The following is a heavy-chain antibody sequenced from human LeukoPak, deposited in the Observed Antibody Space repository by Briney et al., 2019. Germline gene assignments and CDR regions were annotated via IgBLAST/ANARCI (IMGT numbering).Heavy chain of an antibody. CDR1: GYTFTSYG. D-gene: IGHD5-12*01. V-gene: IGHV1-18*01. J-gene: IGHJ6*02. CDR3: ARVVATVHGYYYYGMDV. Sequence: ASVKVSCKASGYTFTSYGISWVRQAPGQGLEWVGWISAYNGNTNYAQKLQGRVTMTTDTSTSTAYMELRSLRSDDTAVYYCARVVATVHGYYYYGMDVWGQGTTVTVSS. CDR2: ISAYNGNT.